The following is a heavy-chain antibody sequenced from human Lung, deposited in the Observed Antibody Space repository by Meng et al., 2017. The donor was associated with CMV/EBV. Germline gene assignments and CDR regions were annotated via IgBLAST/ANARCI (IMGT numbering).Heavy chain of an antibody. V-gene: IGHV3-48*03. CDR2: ISNSGITT. Sequence: SXKISXAASGFTFSSYEMNWVRQAPGKGLEWVSYISNSGITTYYADSVKGRFTISRDNAKNSLFLQINSLRAEDTAVYYCARSAMDYNPYFDYWGQGALVTSPQ. J-gene: IGHJ4*02. CDR1: GFTFSSYE. D-gene: IGHD1-1*01. CDR3: ARSAMDYNPYFDY.